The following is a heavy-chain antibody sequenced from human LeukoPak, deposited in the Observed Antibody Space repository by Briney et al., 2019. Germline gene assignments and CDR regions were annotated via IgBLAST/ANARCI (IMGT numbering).Heavy chain of an antibody. D-gene: IGHD2-8*01. Sequence: GASVKVSCKASGYTFTGYYMHWVRQAPGQGLEWMGWINPNSGGTNYAQKFQGRVTMTRDTSISTAYMELSRLRSDDTAVYYCARAVKLMVQMGDWFDPWGQGTLVAVSS. CDR1: GYTFTGYY. CDR3: ARAVKLMVQMGDWFDP. CDR2: INPNSGGT. J-gene: IGHJ5*02. V-gene: IGHV1-2*02.